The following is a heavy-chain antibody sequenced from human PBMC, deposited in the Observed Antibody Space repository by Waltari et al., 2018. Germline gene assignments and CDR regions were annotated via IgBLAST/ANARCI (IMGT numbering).Heavy chain of an antibody. J-gene: IGHJ5*02. D-gene: IGHD6-19*01. CDR2: IYPGDSDT. Sequence: EVQLAQSGAEVKKPGESLKISCKGSGYSFTSYWIGWLRKMPGKGLEWMGIIYPGDSDTRYSPSFQGQVTISADKSISTAYLQWSSLKASDTAMYYCARHVGFPVAGTGNWFDPWGQGTLVTVSS. V-gene: IGHV5-51*01. CDR1: GYSFTSYW. CDR3: ARHVGFPVAGTGNWFDP.